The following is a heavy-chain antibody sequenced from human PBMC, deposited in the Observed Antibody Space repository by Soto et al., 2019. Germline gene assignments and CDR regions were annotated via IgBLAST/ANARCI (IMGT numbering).Heavy chain of an antibody. J-gene: IGHJ4*02. CDR1: GFSLSTTAEG. CDR3: AHGSCSRADCYPNPDLDY. CDR2: IYWDDDE. V-gene: IGHV2-5*02. Sequence: QITLKESGPTLVKPTQTLTLTCTFSGFSLSTTAEGVGWIRQPPGKALEWLALIYWDDDERHSPSLKSRLTLTKNTSNNQMVLTMTNVDPVDTATYYCAHGSCSRADCYPNPDLDYWGQGILVTVSS. D-gene: IGHD2-2*01.